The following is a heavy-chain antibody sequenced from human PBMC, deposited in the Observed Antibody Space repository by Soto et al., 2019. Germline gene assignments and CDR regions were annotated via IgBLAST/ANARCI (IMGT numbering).Heavy chain of an antibody. Sequence: GGSLRLSCAASGFTFSSYSLNCVRQAPGKGLEWVSCISSPSSTIYYAESVSGRFTISRDNAKNSLYLQMNSLRDEDTAVYYCARDPVFGVVDIDFWGQGTLVTVSS. CDR3: ARDPVFGVVDIDF. J-gene: IGHJ4*02. V-gene: IGHV3-48*02. D-gene: IGHD3-3*01. CDR2: ISSPSSTI. CDR1: GFTFSSYS.